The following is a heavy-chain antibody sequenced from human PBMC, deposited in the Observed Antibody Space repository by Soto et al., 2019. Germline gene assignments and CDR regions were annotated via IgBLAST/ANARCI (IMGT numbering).Heavy chain of an antibody. D-gene: IGHD3-22*01. J-gene: IGHJ5*02. Sequence: PSETLSLTCSVSGDSIRNSRFYWAWIRQPPGEGLEWIGSIYHTGNAYYNPSLKSRVTISVDTSKNQFSLKLTSVTAADAALYYCARDFFDSSDYTTKWLAPWAQGPMVT. V-gene: IGHV4-39*01. CDR1: GDSIRNSRFY. CDR3: ARDFFDSSDYTTKWLAP. CDR2: IYHTGNA.